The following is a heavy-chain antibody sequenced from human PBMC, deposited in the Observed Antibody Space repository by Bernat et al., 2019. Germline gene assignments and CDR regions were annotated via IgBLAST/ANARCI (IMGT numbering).Heavy chain of an antibody. J-gene: IGHJ4*02. D-gene: IGHD5-12*01. CDR3: AKDLEGYSGYDSEAARGDGGFDY. V-gene: IGHV3-49*03. CDR1: GFTFGDYA. CDR2: IRSNAYGGTT. Sequence: EVQLVESGGGLVQPGRSLRLSCTASGFTFGDYAMSWFRQAPGKGLEWVGFIRSNAYGGTTEYAASVKGRLTISRDNSKNTLYLQMNSLRAEDTAVYYCAKDLEGYSGYDSEAARGDGGFDYWGQGTLVTVSS.